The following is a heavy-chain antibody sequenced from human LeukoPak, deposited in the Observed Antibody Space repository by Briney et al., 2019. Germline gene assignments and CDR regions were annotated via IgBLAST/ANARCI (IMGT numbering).Heavy chain of an antibody. J-gene: IGHJ4*02. V-gene: IGHV4-59*01. CDR3: ARSYYYDSSGYYYYFDY. CDR1: GGSISSYY. D-gene: IGHD3-22*01. CDR2: IYYSGST. Sequence: SETLSLTCTVSGGSISSYYWSWIQQPPGKGLEWIGYIYYSGSTNYNPSLKSRVTISVDTSKNQFSLKLSSVTAADTAVYYCARSYYYDSSGYYYYFDYWGQGTLVTVSS.